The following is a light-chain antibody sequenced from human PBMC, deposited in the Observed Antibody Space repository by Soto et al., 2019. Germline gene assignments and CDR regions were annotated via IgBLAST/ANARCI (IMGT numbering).Light chain of an antibody. Sequence: EIVMTQSPVTLSVSPGERATLSCRASQSVSSNLAWYQQKPRQAPRLLIYGESTRATGIPARFSGSGSGTEFTLTISSLQSEDFAVYYCQQYKNWPTFGGGTKVEIK. V-gene: IGKV3-15*01. CDR3: QQYKNWPT. CDR2: GES. J-gene: IGKJ4*01. CDR1: QSVSSN.